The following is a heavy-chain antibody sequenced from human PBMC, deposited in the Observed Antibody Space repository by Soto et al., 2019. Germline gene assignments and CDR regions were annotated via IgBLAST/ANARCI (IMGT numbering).Heavy chain of an antibody. J-gene: IGHJ4*02. CDR2: IWYDGSNK. D-gene: IGHD4-17*01. CDR3: ARDRGTVTTLTSIHY. V-gene: IGHV3-33*01. CDR1: GFTFSSYG. Sequence: QAQLVESGGGVVQPGRSLRLSCAASGFTFSSYGMHWVRQAPGKGLEWVAVIWYDGSNKYYADSVKGRFTISRDNSKNTLYLQMNSLRAEDTAVYYCARDRGTVTTLTSIHYWGQGTLVTVSS.